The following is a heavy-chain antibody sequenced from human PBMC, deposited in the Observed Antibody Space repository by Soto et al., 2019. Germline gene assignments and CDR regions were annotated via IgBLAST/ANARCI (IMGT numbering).Heavy chain of an antibody. D-gene: IGHD2-2*01. CDR1: GDSIGSSSYY. V-gene: IGHV4-39*01. CDR2: IFFSGIT. J-gene: IGHJ4*02. Sequence: PSETLSLTCTVSGDSIGSSSYYWGWIRQSPGKGLEWIGSIFFSGITYYNPSLKSRVTVSVDTSNNQLSLKLNSVTAADTAMYYCTRRWYCATTSCQKYFDYWGQGTMVTSPQ. CDR3: TRRWYCATTSCQKYFDY.